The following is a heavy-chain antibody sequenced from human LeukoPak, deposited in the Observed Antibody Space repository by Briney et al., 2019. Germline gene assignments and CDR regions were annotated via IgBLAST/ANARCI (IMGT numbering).Heavy chain of an antibody. CDR3: ARQEIGLRSFDP. D-gene: IGHD3/OR15-3a*01. J-gene: IGHJ5*02. CDR1: GGSISSSSYY. V-gene: IGHV4-39*01. Sequence: NPSGTLSLTCAVSGGSISSSSYYWGWIRQPPGKGLEWIGSIYYSGSTYYNPSLKSRVTISVDTSKNQFSLNLSSVTAADTAVYYCARQEIGLRSFDPWGQGTLVTVSS. CDR2: IYYSGST.